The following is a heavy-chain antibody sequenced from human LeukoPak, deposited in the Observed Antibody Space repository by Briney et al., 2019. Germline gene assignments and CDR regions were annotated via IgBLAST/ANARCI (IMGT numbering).Heavy chain of an antibody. CDR1: GFTFSSYA. CDR2: FSGSGGST. CDR3: ARGSGIAAAGTGFDY. V-gene: IGHV3-23*01. J-gene: IGHJ4*02. Sequence: GGSLRLSCAASGFTFSSYAMSWVRQAPGKGLEWVSAFSGSGGSTYSADSVKGRFTISRDNSKNTLYLQMNSLRAEDTAVYYCARGSGIAAAGTGFDYWGQGTLVTVSS. D-gene: IGHD6-13*01.